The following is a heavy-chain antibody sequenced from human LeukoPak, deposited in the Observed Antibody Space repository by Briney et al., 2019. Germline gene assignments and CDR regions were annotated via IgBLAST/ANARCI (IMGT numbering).Heavy chain of an antibody. V-gene: IGHV4-34*01. D-gene: IGHD4-17*01. J-gene: IGHJ4*02. CDR1: GGSISGYY. Sequence: SETLSLTCTVSGGSISGYYWSWIRQPPGKGLEWIGEINHSGSTNYNPSLKSRVTISVDTSKNQFSLKLSSVTAADTAVYYCAREPALNTVTTYPRFDYWGQGTLVTVSS. CDR3: AREPALNTVTTYPRFDY. CDR2: INHSGST.